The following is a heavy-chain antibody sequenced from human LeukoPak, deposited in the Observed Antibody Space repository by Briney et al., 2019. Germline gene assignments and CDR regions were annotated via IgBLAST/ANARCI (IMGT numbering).Heavy chain of an antibody. D-gene: IGHD6-13*01. Sequence: PSETLSLTCAVSGGSISSSNWWSWVRQPPGKGLEWIGEIYHSGSTNYNPSLKSRVTISVDKSKNQFSLKLSSVTAADTAVYYCARTIYSSSWYGTKEENWFDPWGQGTLVTVSS. CDR3: ARTIYSSSWYGTKEENWFDP. V-gene: IGHV4-4*02. J-gene: IGHJ5*02. CDR1: GGSISSSNW. CDR2: IYHSGST.